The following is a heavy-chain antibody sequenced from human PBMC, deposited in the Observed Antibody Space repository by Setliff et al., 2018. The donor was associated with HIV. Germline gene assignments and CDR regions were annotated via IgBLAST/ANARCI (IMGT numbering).Heavy chain of an antibody. CDR2: ISATGTI. D-gene: IGHD3-16*02. CDR3: ARLWSYDYVWGSYRPVDY. CDR1: GFTFSNYA. Sequence: GGSLRLSCAATGFTFSNYAMNWVRQTPGKGLEWISYISATGTIKYADSVKGRFTISRDNAKNTLYLQMNSLRAEDTGVYYCARLWSYDYVWGSYRPVDYWGRGTLVTVSS. J-gene: IGHJ4*02. V-gene: IGHV3-48*01.